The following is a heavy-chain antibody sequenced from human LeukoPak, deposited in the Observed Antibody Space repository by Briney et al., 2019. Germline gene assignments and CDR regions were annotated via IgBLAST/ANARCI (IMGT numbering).Heavy chain of an antibody. Sequence: ASVKVSCKASGYTFISYYMHWVRQAPGQGLEWMGIINPRGGSTSYAQKFQGRVTMTRDTSTSTVYMELSSLRSEDTAVYYRARDTANYYYDSSGYYFDCWGQGTLVTVSS. J-gene: IGHJ4*02. CDR3: ARDTANYYYDSSGYYFDC. D-gene: IGHD3-22*01. CDR2: INPRGGST. CDR1: GYTFISYY. V-gene: IGHV1-46*01.